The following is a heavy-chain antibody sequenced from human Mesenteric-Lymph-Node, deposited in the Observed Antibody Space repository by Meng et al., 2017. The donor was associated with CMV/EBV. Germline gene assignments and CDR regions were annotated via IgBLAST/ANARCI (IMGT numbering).Heavy chain of an antibody. CDR1: GFSFSTYS. CDR2: INHSGST. Sequence: GSLRLSCAASGFSFSTYSVSWVRQAPGKGLEWIGEINHSGSTNYNPSLKSRVTISVDTSKNQFSLKLSSVTAADTAVYYCARVSWRYLEYYFDYWGQGTLVTVSS. CDR3: ARVSWRYLEYYFDY. V-gene: IGHV4-34*01. D-gene: IGHD1-20*01. J-gene: IGHJ4*02.